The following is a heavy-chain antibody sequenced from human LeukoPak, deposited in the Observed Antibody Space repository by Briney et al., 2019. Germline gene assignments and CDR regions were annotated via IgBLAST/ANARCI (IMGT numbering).Heavy chain of an antibody. Sequence: SETLSLTCTVSGGSISRGSYYWSWIRQPPEKGLEWIGYIYYSGSTNYNPSLKCRVTISVDTSKNQFSLKLSSVTAADTAVYYCARDTGNWFDPWGQGTLVTVSS. J-gene: IGHJ5*02. CDR1: GGSISRGSYY. V-gene: IGHV4-61*01. CDR2: IYYSGST. D-gene: IGHD2-8*02. CDR3: ARDTGNWFDP.